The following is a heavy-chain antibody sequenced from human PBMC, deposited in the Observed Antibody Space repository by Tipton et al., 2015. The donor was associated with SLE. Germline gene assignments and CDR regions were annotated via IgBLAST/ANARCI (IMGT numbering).Heavy chain of an antibody. Sequence: SLRLSCAASEFTFRSYGMHWVRQAPGKGLEWVAFIRSDGSDNYYADSVKGRFTISRDNSKNTLYLQMNSLRAEDTAVYYCAKDGLWVYWGQGTLVTVSS. D-gene: IGHD2-21*01. CDR3: AKDGLWVY. CDR2: IRSDGSDN. CDR1: EFTFRSYG. V-gene: IGHV3-30*02. J-gene: IGHJ4*02.